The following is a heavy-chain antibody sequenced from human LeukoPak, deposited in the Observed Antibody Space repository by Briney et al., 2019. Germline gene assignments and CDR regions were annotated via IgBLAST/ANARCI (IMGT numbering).Heavy chain of an antibody. J-gene: IGHJ6*02. CDR1: GFTFSSYW. Sequence: PGGSLRLSCAASGFTFSSYWMSWVRQAPGKGLEWVANIKQDGSEKYYVDSVKGRFTISRDNSKNTLYLQMNSLRAEDTAVYYCAKDSVRYFDWPGGMDVWGQGTTVTVSS. D-gene: IGHD3-9*01. CDR3: AKDSVRYFDWPGGMDV. CDR2: IKQDGSEK. V-gene: IGHV3-7*03.